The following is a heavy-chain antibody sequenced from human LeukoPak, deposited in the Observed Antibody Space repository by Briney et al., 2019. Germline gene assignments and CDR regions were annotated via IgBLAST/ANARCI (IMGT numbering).Heavy chain of an antibody. CDR2: ISPENGDT. CDR3: ARVFGYYYFYMDV. CDR1: GYTFVNFG. Sequence: ASVKVSCKASGYTFVNFGLIWVRQAPGQGLEWMGWISPENGDTNYAQTFQDRVTMTTDTSTNTAYMELRSLTPDDTAVYFCARVFGYYYFYMDVWGEGTTVIISS. J-gene: IGHJ6*03. V-gene: IGHV1-18*01. D-gene: IGHD3/OR15-3a*01.